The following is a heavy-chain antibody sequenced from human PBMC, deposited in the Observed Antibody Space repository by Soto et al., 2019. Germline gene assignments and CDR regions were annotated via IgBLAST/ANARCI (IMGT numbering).Heavy chain of an antibody. V-gene: IGHV4-59*08. CDR3: ARVATTDYLIDY. Sequence: SETLSLACTVSGGSISSYYWSWIRQPPGKGLEWIGYIYYSGSTNYNPSLKSRVTISVDTSKNQFSLKLSSVNAADTAVYYCARVATTDYLIDYRGQGTLVTVSS. J-gene: IGHJ4*02. CDR1: GGSISSYY. D-gene: IGHD1-1*01. CDR2: IYYSGST.